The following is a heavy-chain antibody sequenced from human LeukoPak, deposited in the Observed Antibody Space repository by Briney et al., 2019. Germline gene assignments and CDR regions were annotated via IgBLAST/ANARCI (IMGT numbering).Heavy chain of an antibody. Sequence: PGGSLRLSCAASGFIFSTYWMSWVRQAPGKGLEWVANIKQDGSKKYYVDSVKGRFTISRDNAKSSLYLQMNSLRAEDTAVYYCASSVLSFSDYWGQGTLVTVSS. D-gene: IGHD2/OR15-2a*01. CDR1: GFIFSTYW. V-gene: IGHV3-7*03. CDR2: IKQDGSKK. CDR3: ASSVLSFSDY. J-gene: IGHJ4*02.